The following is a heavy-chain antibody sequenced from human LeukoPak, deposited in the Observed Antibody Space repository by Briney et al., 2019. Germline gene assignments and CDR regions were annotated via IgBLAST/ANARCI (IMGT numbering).Heavy chain of an antibody. Sequence: SETLSLTCAVSGGSISSNSYYWSWIRQPPGKGLEWIGYIYYSGSTNYNPSLKSRVSISLDTSKNQFSLKLSSVTAADTAVYYCARSPGYSSGWYGYWGQGTLVTVSS. CDR1: GGSISSNSYY. CDR2: IYYSGST. CDR3: ARSPGYSSGWYGY. J-gene: IGHJ4*02. D-gene: IGHD6-19*01. V-gene: IGHV4-61*01.